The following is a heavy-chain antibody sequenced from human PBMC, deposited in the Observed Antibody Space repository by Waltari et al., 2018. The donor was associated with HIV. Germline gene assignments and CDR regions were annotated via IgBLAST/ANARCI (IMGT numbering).Heavy chain of an antibody. J-gene: IGHJ3*01. CDR1: GLPFRNYA. Sequence: EVHVLESGGGSVQPGGSLRLSCAASGLPFRNYAMTGVSQAPGKGVEGVSTISGIAGSIYYADSVKGRFTISRDNFKHTLFLQMNSLRVEDTAVYYCAKDWENDSNGYSYLGAFDLWGPGTSVVVSS. V-gene: IGHV3-23*01. CDR2: ISGIAGSI. CDR3: AKDWENDSNGYSYLGAFDL. D-gene: IGHD3-22*01.